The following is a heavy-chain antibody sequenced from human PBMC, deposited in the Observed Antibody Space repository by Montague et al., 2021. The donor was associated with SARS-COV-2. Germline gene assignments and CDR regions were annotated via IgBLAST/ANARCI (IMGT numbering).Heavy chain of an antibody. CDR3: ARHPLGYCSSTSCYVG. CDR2: IYYGGST. D-gene: IGHD2-2*01. V-gene: IGHV4-59*05. CDR1: GGSISSYY. Sequence: SETLSLTCTVSGGSISSYYWSWIRQPPGKGLEWIGSIYYGGSTYYSPSLKSRVTISVDTSKNQFSLKLSSVTAADTAVYYCARHPLGYCSSTSCYVGWGQGTLVTVSS. J-gene: IGHJ4*02.